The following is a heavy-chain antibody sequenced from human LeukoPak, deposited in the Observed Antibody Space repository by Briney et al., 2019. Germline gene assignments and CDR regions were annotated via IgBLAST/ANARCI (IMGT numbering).Heavy chain of an antibody. CDR3: ARVGDYALKD. J-gene: IGHJ4*02. Sequence: LTXTVSGGAISSXXWSXIRQPAXXXLEWIGRIYPSGSTNYNPSLKSRVTMSVDTSKNQFSLELSSVTAADTAVYYCARVGDYALKDWGQGTLVTVSS. V-gene: IGHV4-4*07. CDR1: GGAISSXX. CDR2: IYPSGST. D-gene: IGHD3-16*01.